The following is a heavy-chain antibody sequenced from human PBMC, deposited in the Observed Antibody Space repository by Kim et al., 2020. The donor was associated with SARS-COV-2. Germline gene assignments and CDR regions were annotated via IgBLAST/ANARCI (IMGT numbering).Heavy chain of an antibody. CDR1: GGSISSYY. J-gene: IGHJ4*02. D-gene: IGHD1-20*01. CDR2: IYYSGST. Sequence: SETLSLTCTVSGGSISSYYWSWIRQPPGKGLEWIGYIYYSGSTNYNPSLKSRVTISVDTSKNQFSLKLSSVTAADTAVYYCARLPRYNWKTAQPYYFDYWGQGTLVTVSS. V-gene: IGHV4-59*13. CDR3: ARLPRYNWKTAQPYYFDY.